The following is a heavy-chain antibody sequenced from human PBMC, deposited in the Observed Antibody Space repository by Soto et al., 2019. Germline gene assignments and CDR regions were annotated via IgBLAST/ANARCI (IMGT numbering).Heavy chain of an antibody. Sequence: GESLKISCKGSGYSVTSYWISGVRQMRGKGLEWMVRIDPSDSYTNYSPSFQGHVTISADKSISTAYLQWSSLKASDTAMYYFARWDCSSTSCPYYYYYGMDVCGQGTTVTVSS. CDR3: ARWDCSSTSCPYYYYYGMDV. CDR1: GYSVTSYW. V-gene: IGHV5-10-1*01. J-gene: IGHJ6*02. CDR2: IDPSDSYT. D-gene: IGHD2-2*01.